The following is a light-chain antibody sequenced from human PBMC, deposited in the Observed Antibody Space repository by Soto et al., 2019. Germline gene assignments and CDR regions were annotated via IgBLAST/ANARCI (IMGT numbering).Light chain of an antibody. V-gene: IGKV1-33*01. CDR3: QQYDNLPLT. J-gene: IGKJ4*01. CDR2: DAS. CDR1: QDISNY. Sequence: DIQMTQSPSSLSSSXADRVTITWQASQDISNYLNWYQQKPGKAPKLLIYDASNLETGFPSRFSGSGSGTDFTFTISSLQPEDIATYYCQQYDNLPLTFGGGTKVVI.